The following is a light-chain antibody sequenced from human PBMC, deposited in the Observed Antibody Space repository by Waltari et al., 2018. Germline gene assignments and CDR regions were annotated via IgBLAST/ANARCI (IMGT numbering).Light chain of an antibody. J-gene: IGKJ4*01. CDR1: QSISSW. V-gene: IGKV1-5*03. CDR3: QQYKSYPIT. CDR2: KAS. Sequence: DIQMTQSPSTLSASVGDRVTITCRASQSISSWLAWHQKKQGKAPKLLIYKASSLESGVPSRFSGSGSGTQFTLTISSLQTDDFATYYCQQYKSYPITVGGGTKVELK.